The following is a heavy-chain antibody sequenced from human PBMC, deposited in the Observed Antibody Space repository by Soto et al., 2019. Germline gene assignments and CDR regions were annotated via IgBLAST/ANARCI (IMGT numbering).Heavy chain of an antibody. Sequence: SETLSLTCTVSGDSISSYYWGWIRQPPGKGLEWIGYIHYSGSTNYNPSLKSRVTISVDTSKNQFSLRLSSVTAADTAVYYCARDKITGLFDYWGQGTLVTVSS. CDR1: GDSISSYY. CDR3: ARDKITGLFDY. J-gene: IGHJ4*02. D-gene: IGHD2-8*02. V-gene: IGHV4-59*12. CDR2: IHYSGST.